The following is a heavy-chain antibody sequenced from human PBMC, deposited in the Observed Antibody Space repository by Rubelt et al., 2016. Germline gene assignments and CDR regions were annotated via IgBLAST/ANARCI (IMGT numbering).Heavy chain of an antibody. D-gene: IGHD2-21*01. CDR1: GFTFNSYT. J-gene: IGHJ3*02. CDR2: IDYSGTST. CDR3: AKDQGAGIGVPDASDI. V-gene: IGHV3-23*01. Sequence: EVQLLESGGGLVQPGGSLRLSCAASGFTFNSYTMNWVRQVPGKGLEWVSVIDYSGTSTYYAESVKGRFTISRDNSKNTLSLQMKSLRAVDTAVYYGAKDQGAGIGVPDASDIWGQGTIVTVSS.